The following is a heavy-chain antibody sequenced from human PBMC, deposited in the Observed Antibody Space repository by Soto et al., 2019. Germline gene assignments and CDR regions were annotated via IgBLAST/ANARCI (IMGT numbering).Heavy chain of an antibody. D-gene: IGHD6-6*01. CDR1: GFSLSTSGMC. CDR3: ARIGEVLYSRSSGYFDY. V-gene: IGHV2-70*11. J-gene: IGHJ4*02. Sequence: SGPTLVNPTQTLTLTCTFSGFSLSTSGMCVSWIRQPPGKALEWLARIDWDDDKYYSTSLKTRLTISKDTSKNQVVLTMTNMDPVDTATYYCARIGEVLYSRSSGYFDYWGQGTLVTVSS. CDR2: IDWDDDK.